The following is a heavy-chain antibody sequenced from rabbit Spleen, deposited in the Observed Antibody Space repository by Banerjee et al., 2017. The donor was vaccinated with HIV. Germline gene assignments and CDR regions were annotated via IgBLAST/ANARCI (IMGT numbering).Heavy chain of an antibody. Sequence: QEQLEESGGGLVKPEGSLTLTCKASGFPFSNKAVMCWVRQAPGKGLEWIACINIVTGKAVYATWAKGRFIMSRASSTTVTLQMTSLTAADTATYFCARDNGSGDYIDVYFDLWGQGTLVTVS. CDR2: INIVTGKA. V-gene: IGHV1S45*01. D-gene: IGHD1-1*01. CDR1: GFPFSNKAV. J-gene: IGHJ4*01. CDR3: ARDNGSGDYIDVYFDL.